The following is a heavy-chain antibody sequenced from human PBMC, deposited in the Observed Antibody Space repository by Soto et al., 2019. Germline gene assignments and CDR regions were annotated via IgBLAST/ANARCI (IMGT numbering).Heavy chain of an antibody. D-gene: IGHD4-17*01. Sequence: QVQLVQSGAEVKKPGASVKVSCKTSGYTFTSYGINWVRQAPGQGLEWMGWISVYNGKTNYAQKVQGRVAMTTDTSTSTAYRELRSLRSDDTAVYYCARGERGDSVVYVMDVWGQGTTVTVSS. CDR2: ISVYNGKT. V-gene: IGHV1-18*01. CDR1: GYTFTSYG. J-gene: IGHJ6*02. CDR3: ARGERGDSVVYVMDV.